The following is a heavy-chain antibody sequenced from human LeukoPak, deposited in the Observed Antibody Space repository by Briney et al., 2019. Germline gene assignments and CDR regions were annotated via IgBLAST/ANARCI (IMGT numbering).Heavy chain of an antibody. V-gene: IGHV3-23*01. CDR3: ARDGSHGAFDI. CDR1: GFTFITYA. CDR2: ISGTGGST. J-gene: IGHJ3*02. D-gene: IGHD1-26*01. Sequence: GGSLRLSCAASGFTFITYAMTWVRQAPGKGLEWVSAISGTGGSTYYADSVRGRFTISRDNSKNTLYLQMNSLRAEDTAVYYCARDGSHGAFDIWGQGTMVTVSS.